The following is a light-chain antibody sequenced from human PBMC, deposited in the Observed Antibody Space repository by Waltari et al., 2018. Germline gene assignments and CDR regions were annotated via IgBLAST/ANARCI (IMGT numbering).Light chain of an antibody. CDR2: DFS. CDR1: SSDVGGYNF. J-gene: IGLJ1*01. Sequence: QSALTQPRPVSGSPGQSVTISCTGSSSDVGGYNFVSWYQQYPAKAPKLMSYDFSERPSGVHDRFSGSKSGNTASLTISGLQAEDEADYYCCSYAGYTFYVFGTVTPVTVL. CDR3: CSYAGYTFYV. V-gene: IGLV2-11*01.